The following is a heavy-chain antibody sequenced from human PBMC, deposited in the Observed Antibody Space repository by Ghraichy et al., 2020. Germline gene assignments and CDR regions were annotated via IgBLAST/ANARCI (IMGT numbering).Heavy chain of an antibody. CDR3: AKGEYCSGGSCYTYFDY. D-gene: IGHD2-15*01. V-gene: IGHV3-23*01. J-gene: IGHJ4*02. CDR1: GFTFSSYA. CDR2: ISGSGGST. Sequence: GGSLRLSCAASGFTFSSYAMSWVRQAPGKGLEWVSAISGSGGSTYYADSVKGRFTISRDNSKNTLYLQMNSLRAEDTAVYYCAKGEYCSGGSCYTYFDYWGQGTLVTVSS.